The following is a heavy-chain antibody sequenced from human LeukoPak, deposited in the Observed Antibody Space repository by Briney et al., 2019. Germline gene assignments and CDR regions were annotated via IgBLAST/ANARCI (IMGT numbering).Heavy chain of an antibody. V-gene: IGHV3-23*01. Sequence: GGSLRLSCAASGFTFSSYAMSWVRQAPGKGLEWVSTISASGASTYYADSVKGRFTISRDNAMKSLFLQMRSLRAEDTAVYYCARDPYYSNHLDFLGQGTLVTVSS. J-gene: IGHJ4*02. CDR2: ISASGAST. CDR3: ARDPYYSNHLDF. D-gene: IGHD4-11*01. CDR1: GFTFSSYA.